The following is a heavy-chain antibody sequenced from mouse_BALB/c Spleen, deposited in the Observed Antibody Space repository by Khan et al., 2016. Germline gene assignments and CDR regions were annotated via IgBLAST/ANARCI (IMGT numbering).Heavy chain of an antibody. CDR1: GYTFTNYG. V-gene: IGHV9-3*02. CDR2: INTNTGEP. CDR3: ARYGKGTWFAY. D-gene: IGHD2-1*01. Sequence: QIQLVQSGPELKKPGETVKISCEATGYTFTNYGMIWVKQAPGKGLKWMGWINTNTGEPAYAEEFKGRFALSLETSASTAFLQINNLKNEDTATYFCARYGKGTWFAYWGQGTLVTVSA. J-gene: IGHJ3*01.